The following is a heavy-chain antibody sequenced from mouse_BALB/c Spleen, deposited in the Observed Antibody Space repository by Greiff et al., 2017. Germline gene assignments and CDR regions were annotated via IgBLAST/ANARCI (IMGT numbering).Heavy chain of an antibody. D-gene: IGHD4-1*01. J-gene: IGHJ3*01. CDR3: SSQLGRGAWFAY. V-gene: IGHV5-12-1*01. Sequence: EVQRVESGGGLVKPGGSLKLSCAASGFAFSSYDMSWVRQTPEKRLEWVAYISSGGGSTYYPDTVKGRFTISRDNAKNTLYLQMSSLKSEDTAMYYCSSQLGRGAWFAYWGQGTLVTVSA. CDR1: GFAFSSYD. CDR2: ISSGGGST.